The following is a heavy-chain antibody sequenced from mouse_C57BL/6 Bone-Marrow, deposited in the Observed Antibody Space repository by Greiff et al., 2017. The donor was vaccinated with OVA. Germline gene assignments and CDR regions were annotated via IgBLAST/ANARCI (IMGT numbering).Heavy chain of an antibody. V-gene: IGHV1-55*01. J-gene: IGHJ2*01. CDR2: IYPGSGST. CDR3: ARDGSRRDY. D-gene: IGHD1-1*01. CDR1: GYTFTSYW. Sequence: QVQLQHPGAELVKPGASVKMSCKASGYTFTSYWITWVKQRPGQGLEWIGDIYPGSGSTNYNEKFKSKATLTVDTSSSTAYMQLSSLSSEDSAVYYCARDGSRRDYWGQGTTLTVSS.